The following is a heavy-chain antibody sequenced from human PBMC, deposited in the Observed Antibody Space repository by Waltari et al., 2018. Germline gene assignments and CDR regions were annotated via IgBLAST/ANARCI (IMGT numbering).Heavy chain of an antibody. CDR1: GGSISSSY. V-gene: IGHV4-59*01. CDR3: ARVLSIAAAGTNRYYYYMDV. Sequence: QVQLQESGPGLVKPSETLSLTCTVSGGSISSSYWSWIRQPPGKGLEWIGYIYYSGSTNYNPSLKSRVTISVDTSKNQFSLKLSSVTAADTAVYYCARVLSIAAAGTNRYYYYMDVWGKGTTVTVSS. J-gene: IGHJ6*03. D-gene: IGHD6-13*01. CDR2: IYYSGST.